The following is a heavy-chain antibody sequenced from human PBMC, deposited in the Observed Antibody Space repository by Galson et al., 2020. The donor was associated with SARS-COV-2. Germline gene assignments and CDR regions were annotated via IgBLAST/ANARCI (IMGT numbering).Heavy chain of an antibody. V-gene: IGHV3-30*18. Sequence: GGSLRLSCAASGFTFSSYGMHWVRQAPGKGLEWVAVISYDGSNKYYADSVKGRFTISRDNSKNTLYLQMNSLRAEDTAVYYCAKSPLGSGYYPIGGLDWGQGTLVTVSS. J-gene: IGHJ4*02. CDR1: GFTFSSYG. CDR2: ISYDGSNK. D-gene: IGHD3-22*01. CDR3: AKSPLGSGYYPIGGLD.